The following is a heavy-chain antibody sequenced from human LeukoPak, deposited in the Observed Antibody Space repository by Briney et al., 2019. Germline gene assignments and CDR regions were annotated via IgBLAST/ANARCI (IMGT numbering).Heavy chain of an antibody. D-gene: IGHD5-24*01. CDR3: ARDLDGYNNWFDP. CDR2: IYYSGST. J-gene: IGHJ5*02. CDR1: GGSISSYY. Sequence: PSETLSLTCTVSGGSISSYYWSWIRQPPGKGLEWIGYIYYSGSTNYNPSLKSRVTISVDTSKNQFSLKLSSVTAADTAVYYCARDLDGYNNWFDPGGQGTLVTVSS. V-gene: IGHV4-59*12.